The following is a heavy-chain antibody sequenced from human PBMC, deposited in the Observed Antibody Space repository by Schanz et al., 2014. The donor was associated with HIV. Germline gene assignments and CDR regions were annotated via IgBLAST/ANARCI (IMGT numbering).Heavy chain of an antibody. Sequence: QVQLVQSGAEVKEPGASVKVSCKPYGHIFTGYLIHWVRQAPGQGLEWMGWINPNSGATDSAQKFQGRVTMTRDTSISTAFMELSSLRSNDTAVYYCARDTNFVLDVWGQGTTVTVSS. J-gene: IGHJ6*02. CDR3: ARDTNFVLDV. V-gene: IGHV1-2*02. CDR1: GHIFTGYL. CDR2: INPNSGAT. D-gene: IGHD2-8*01.